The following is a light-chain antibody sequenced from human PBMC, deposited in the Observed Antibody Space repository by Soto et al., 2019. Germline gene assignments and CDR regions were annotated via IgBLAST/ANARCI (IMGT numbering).Light chain of an antibody. CDR3: QQRSQWPWT. Sequence: EIVLTQSPATLSLSPGERATLSCRASQSVSIDLAWYQQKPGQAPRLLIYDASSRATGIAARFSGGGSGTDFTLTISSPEPEDFAVYYCQQRSQWPWTFGQGTKVDIK. V-gene: IGKV3-11*01. J-gene: IGKJ1*01. CDR1: QSVSID. CDR2: DAS.